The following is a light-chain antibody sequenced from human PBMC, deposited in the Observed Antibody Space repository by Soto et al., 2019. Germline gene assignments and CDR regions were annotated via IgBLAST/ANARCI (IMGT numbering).Light chain of an antibody. V-gene: IGKV3-20*01. CDR3: QQHGNSXGT. CDR1: QFVSSR. Sequence: IVVTPSSCSLSSSPGDRIPLSCRASQFVSSRLAWYQRRPGQVPRLLIYDTSSRATGIPDRFSGSGSGTDFTLTISSLEPEDFAVYYCQQHGNSXGTFGQGTRVEIK. J-gene: IGKJ5*01. CDR2: DTS.